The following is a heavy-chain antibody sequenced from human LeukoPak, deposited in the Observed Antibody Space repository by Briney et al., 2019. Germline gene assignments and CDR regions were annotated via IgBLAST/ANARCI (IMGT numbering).Heavy chain of an antibody. CDR3: ARDNREQQLVPPTFDY. CDR2: ISSNGSST. V-gene: IGHV3-64*01. CDR1: GFTFSSYA. J-gene: IGHJ4*02. Sequence: AGGSLRLSCAASGFTFSSYAMHWVRQAPGKGLEYVSGISSNGSSTYYANSVNDRFTISRDNSKNTLYLQMNSLRAEDTAVYYCARDNREQQLVPPTFDYWGQGTLVTVSS. D-gene: IGHD6-13*01.